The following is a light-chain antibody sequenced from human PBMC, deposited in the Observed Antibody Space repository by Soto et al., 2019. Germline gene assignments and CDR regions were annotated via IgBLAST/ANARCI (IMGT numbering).Light chain of an antibody. CDR3: QSYDSSLSGFV. CDR2: VNS. Sequence: QSVLTQPPSVSGAPGQRVTISCTGSSSNIGAGSDVQWYQQLPGTAPKLLIYVNSNRPSGVPDRFSGSKSGTSASLAITGLQPEDEADYYCQSYDSSLSGFVFGTGTKVTVL. J-gene: IGLJ1*01. V-gene: IGLV1-40*01. CDR1: SSNIGAGSD.